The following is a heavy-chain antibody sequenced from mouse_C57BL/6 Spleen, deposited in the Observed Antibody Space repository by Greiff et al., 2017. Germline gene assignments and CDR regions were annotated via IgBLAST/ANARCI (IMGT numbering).Heavy chain of an antibody. CDR3: AREGLRGSMDY. V-gene: IGHV3-1*01. Sequence: DVQLQESGPGMVKPSQSLSLTCTVTGYSITSGYDWHWIRHFPGNKLEWMGYISYSGSTNYNPSLKSRISITHDTSKNHFFLKLNSVTTEDTATYYCAREGLRGSMDYWGQGTSVTVSS. D-gene: IGHD2-4*01. CDR2: ISYSGST. J-gene: IGHJ4*01. CDR1: GYSITSGYD.